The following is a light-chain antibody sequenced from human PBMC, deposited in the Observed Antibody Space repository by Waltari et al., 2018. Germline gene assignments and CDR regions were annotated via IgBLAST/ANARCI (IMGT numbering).Light chain of an antibody. Sequence: QSALTQPASVSGSPGQSITISCTGTSSDVGSDNYVSWYQRHPGKAPKLMIYEVSSRPSGVSNRFSGSKSANTASLTISGLQAEDEADYYCSSSTSSSTLVFGTGTKVTVL. J-gene: IGLJ1*01. CDR3: SSSTSSSTLV. CDR2: EVS. CDR1: SSDVGSDNY. V-gene: IGLV2-14*01.